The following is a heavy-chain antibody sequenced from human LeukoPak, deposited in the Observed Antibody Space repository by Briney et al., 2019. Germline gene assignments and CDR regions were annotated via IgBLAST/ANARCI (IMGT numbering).Heavy chain of an antibody. CDR3: AIDYYASGNYYNGPHN. CDR1: GYTFTSYG. V-gene: IGHV1-18*01. Sequence: ASVKVSCKASGYTFTSYGISWVRQAPGQGLEWMGWISAYNGNTNYAQKLQGRVSMTEDTSAGTVYMELSSLRSEDTAVYYCAIDYYASGNYYNGPHNWGPGTLVTVSS. CDR2: ISAYNGNT. D-gene: IGHD3-10*01. J-gene: IGHJ4*02.